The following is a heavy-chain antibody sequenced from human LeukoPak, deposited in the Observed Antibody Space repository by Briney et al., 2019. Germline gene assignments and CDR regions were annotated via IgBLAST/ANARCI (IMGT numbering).Heavy chain of an antibody. J-gene: IGHJ4*02. Sequence: SETLSLTCTVSSGSISSYYWSWTRQPPGKGLEWIGYISYSGSTDYNPSLKSRVTISVDTSKNQFSLELNSVTAADTAMYYCARHYYCDTFDYWGQGALVTVSS. D-gene: IGHD3-22*01. CDR3: ARHYYCDTFDY. CDR2: ISYSGST. V-gene: IGHV4-59*01. CDR1: SGSISSYY.